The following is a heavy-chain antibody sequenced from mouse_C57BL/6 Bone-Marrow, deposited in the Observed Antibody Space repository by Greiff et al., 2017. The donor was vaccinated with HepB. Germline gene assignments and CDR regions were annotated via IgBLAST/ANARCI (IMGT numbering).Heavy chain of an antibody. J-gene: IGHJ2*01. Sequence: QVQLQQSGAELVMPGASVKLSCKASGYTFTSFWMHWVKQRPGQGLEWIGEIDPSDSYTNYNQKFKGKSTLTVDKSSSTAYMQLSSLTSEDSAVYYCAIITTVVAHYFDYWGQGTTLTVSS. CDR1: GYTFTSFW. V-gene: IGHV1-69*01. CDR3: AIITTVVAHYFDY. D-gene: IGHD1-1*01. CDR2: IDPSDSYT.